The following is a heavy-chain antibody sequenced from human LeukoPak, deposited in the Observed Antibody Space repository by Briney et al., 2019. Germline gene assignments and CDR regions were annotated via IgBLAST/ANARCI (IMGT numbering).Heavy chain of an antibody. CDR3: ARALGYCSSTSCYYFDN. Sequence: GGSLRLSCAASGFTFSTYSMNWVRQAPGKGLEWVSYISSRSSTIYYADSVKGRFTISRDNAKNSLYLQMNSLRAEDTAVYYCARALGYCSSTSCYYFDNWGQGTLVTVSS. CDR2: ISSRSSTI. D-gene: IGHD2-2*01. CDR1: GFTFSTYS. J-gene: IGHJ4*02. V-gene: IGHV3-48*01.